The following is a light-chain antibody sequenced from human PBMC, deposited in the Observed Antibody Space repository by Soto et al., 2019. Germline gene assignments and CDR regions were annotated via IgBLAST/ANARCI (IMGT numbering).Light chain of an antibody. CDR2: DVS. J-gene: IGLJ1*01. Sequence: QSVLTQPASVSGSPGQSLTISCTGTSRDIGFYNYVSWYQQYPGNAPKLIIFDVSNRPSGVSGRFSGSKSGNTASLTISGLLPEDGADYYCPSYTTRSTYVFGSGTKVTVL. V-gene: IGLV2-14*03. CDR1: SRDIGFYNY. CDR3: PSYTTRSTYV.